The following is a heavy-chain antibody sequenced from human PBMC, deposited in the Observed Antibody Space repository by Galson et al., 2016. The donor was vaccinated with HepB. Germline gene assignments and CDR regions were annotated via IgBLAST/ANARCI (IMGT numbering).Heavy chain of an antibody. CDR1: GDSVSRNTAA. CDR2: TYYRSKWSS. V-gene: IGHV6-1*01. J-gene: IGHJ4*02. Sequence: CAISGDSVSRNTAAWNWIRQSPSRGLEWLGRTYYRSKWSSDYAVSMKSRITINADRSMNQFSLQLNSVTPEDTAVYYCASGTGAYVQWGQGTLVTVSS. CDR3: ASGTGAYVQ. D-gene: IGHD1-1*01.